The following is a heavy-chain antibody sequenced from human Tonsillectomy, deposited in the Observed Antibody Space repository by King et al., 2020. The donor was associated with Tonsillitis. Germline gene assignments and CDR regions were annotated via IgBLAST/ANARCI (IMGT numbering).Heavy chain of an antibody. CDR3: ARGSQAATSPWDYYSGMDV. D-gene: IGHD6-13*01. CDR1: GGTVNNYV. J-gene: IGHJ6*02. Sequence: QLVQSGAEVKKPGSSVKVTCKASGGTVNNYVMNWVRQAPGQGPEWMGGIIPVFATTINAQRFQDRATITADESTSTAYLELSNLRFEDTAVYYCARGSQAATSPWDYYSGMDVWGQGTTVTVSS. CDR2: IIPVFATT. V-gene: IGHV1-69*01.